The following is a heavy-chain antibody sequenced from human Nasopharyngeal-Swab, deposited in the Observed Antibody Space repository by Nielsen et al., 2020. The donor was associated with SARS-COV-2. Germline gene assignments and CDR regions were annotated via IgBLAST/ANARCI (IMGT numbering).Heavy chain of an antibody. D-gene: IGHD5-12*01. CDR3: ARVVDIVATIGSFDI. V-gene: IGHV1-69*13. Sequence: SVKVSCKASGGTFSSYAISWVRQAPGQGLEWMGGIIPIFGTANYAQKFRGRVTITADESTSTAYMELSSLRSEDTAVYYCARVVDIVATIGSFDIWGQGTMVTVSS. J-gene: IGHJ3*02. CDR2: IIPIFGTA. CDR1: GGTFSSYA.